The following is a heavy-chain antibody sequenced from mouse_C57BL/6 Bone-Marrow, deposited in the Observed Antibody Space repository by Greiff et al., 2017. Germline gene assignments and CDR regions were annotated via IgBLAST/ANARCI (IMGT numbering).Heavy chain of an antibody. CDR3: SYYYGSRVYAMDY. V-gene: IGHV1-81*01. CDR2: IYPRSGNT. Sequence: QVHVKQSGAELARPGASVKLSCKASGYTFTSYGISWVKQRTGQGLEWIGEIYPRSGNTYYNEKFKGKATLTADKSSSTAYMELRSLTSEDSAVYFCSYYYGSRVYAMDYWGQGTSVTVSS. CDR1: GYTFTSYG. D-gene: IGHD1-1*01. J-gene: IGHJ4*01.